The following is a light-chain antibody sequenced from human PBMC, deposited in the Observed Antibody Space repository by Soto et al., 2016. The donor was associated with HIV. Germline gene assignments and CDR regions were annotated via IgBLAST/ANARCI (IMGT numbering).Light chain of an antibody. CDR2: KAS. V-gene: IGKV1-5*03. J-gene: IGKJ1*01. Sequence: DIQVTQSPSTLSASVGDRVTITCRTSQNVNSWLAWYQQKPGKAPNLLIYKASTLQTGVPSRFSGSGSGTEFTLTISSLQPDDFASYYCQQYNYSPWTFGQGTKVEIK. CDR1: QNVNSW. CDR3: QQYNYSPWT.